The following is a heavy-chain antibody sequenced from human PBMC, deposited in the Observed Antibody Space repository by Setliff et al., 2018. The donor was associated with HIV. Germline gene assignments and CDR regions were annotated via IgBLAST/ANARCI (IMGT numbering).Heavy chain of an antibody. D-gene: IGHD2-2*01. Sequence: GSLRLSCAASGFTFTSYWMIWVRQAPGKGLEWVANINQDGNEKNYVDSVKGRFTISRDNPKNSLYLQMNSLRVEDTAVYYCARDTCDTPSCYAGPRFVYWGQGNLVTVSS. CDR2: INQDGNEK. CDR3: ARDTCDTPSCYAGPRFVY. V-gene: IGHV3-7*01. CDR1: GFTFTSYW. J-gene: IGHJ4*02.